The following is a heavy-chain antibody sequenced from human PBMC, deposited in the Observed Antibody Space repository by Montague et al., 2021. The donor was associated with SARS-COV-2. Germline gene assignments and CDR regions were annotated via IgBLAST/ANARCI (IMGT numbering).Heavy chain of an antibody. CDR1: GYTFTKYG. J-gene: IGHJ4*02. V-gene: IGHV1-18*01. CDR3: ARDEEYDTTAYVPLDY. Sequence: SVKVSCKASGYTFTKYGISWVRQAPGQGLEWMGWVSAYNGNTNYAKNFQGRVTMTADTSTNTAYMELRGLRSNNTAVFYCARDEEYDTTAYVPLDYWGQGALVTVSS. D-gene: IGHD2/OR15-2a*01. CDR2: VSAYNGNT.